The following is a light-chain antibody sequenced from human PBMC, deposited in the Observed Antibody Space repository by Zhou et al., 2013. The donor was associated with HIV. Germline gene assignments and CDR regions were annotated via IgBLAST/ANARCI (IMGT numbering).Light chain of an antibody. CDR3: QHYDLPLT. CDR2: DAS. V-gene: IGKV1-33*01. Sequence: DIQMTQSPSSLSASVGDRVTITCQASQHIHDFLNWYQQKSGEAPKLLIYDASNLQGGVSSRFSGSGSGTDFTLTIVSLQPEDIATYYCQHYDLPLTFGGGTKVGLK. CDR1: QHIHDF. J-gene: IGKJ4*01.